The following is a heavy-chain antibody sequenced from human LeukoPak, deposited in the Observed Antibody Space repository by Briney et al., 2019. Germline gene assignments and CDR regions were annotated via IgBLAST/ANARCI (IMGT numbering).Heavy chain of an antibody. CDR1: VFTFSIYA. J-gene: IGHJ4*02. D-gene: IGHD6-19*01. CDR3: AKSPPYSIGWQIFDY. V-gene: IGHV3-23*01. CDR2: ISGSGDNT. Sequence: GGSLRLSCAASVFTFSIYAMSWVRHAPGKGLECVPAISGSGDNTYYAASVKGRFTISSDNSKNTLYLQMNSLRAEDTAVYSCAKSPPYSIGWQIFDYWGQGTLVTVSS.